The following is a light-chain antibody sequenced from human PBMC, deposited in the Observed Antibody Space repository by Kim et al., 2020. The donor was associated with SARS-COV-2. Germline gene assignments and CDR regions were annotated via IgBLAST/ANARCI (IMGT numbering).Light chain of an antibody. V-gene: IGKV1-27*01. CDR1: QGISNY. J-gene: IGKJ1*01. CDR3: QKYNSAPRT. Sequence: ACVGDRVHITCRASQGISNYLAWYQQKPGKVPKLLIYAASTLQSGVPSRFSGSGSGTDFTLTISSLQPEDVATYYCQKYNSAPRTFGQGTKVDIK. CDR2: AAS.